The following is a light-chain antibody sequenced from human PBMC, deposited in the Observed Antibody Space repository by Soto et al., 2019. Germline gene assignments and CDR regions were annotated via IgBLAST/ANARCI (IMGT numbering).Light chain of an antibody. V-gene: IGLV1-47*01. Sequence: QAVVSQPPSASGTPGQRVTDSCSGLSSNIGRNFVYWYQQFPGTAPILLIFKNDQLPSGVPDRFSGSKSVTSASLAISGLRSEDEADYYCATWDASLSGWVFGGGTKLTVL. CDR1: SSNIGRNF. CDR2: KND. CDR3: ATWDASLSGWV. J-gene: IGLJ3*02.